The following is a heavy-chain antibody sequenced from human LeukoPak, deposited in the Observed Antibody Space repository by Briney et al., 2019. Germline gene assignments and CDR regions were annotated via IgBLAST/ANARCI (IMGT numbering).Heavy chain of an antibody. D-gene: IGHD6-6*01. Sequence: PGGSLRLSCAASGFTFSKYAMTWVRQAPGKGLEWVSSISSSSSYIYYADSVKGRFTISRDNAKNSLYLQMNSLRAEDTAVYYCARDGVYSSSFSAFDIWGQGTMVTVSS. CDR1: GFTFSKYA. CDR2: ISSSSSYI. V-gene: IGHV3-21*01. J-gene: IGHJ3*02. CDR3: ARDGVYSSSFSAFDI.